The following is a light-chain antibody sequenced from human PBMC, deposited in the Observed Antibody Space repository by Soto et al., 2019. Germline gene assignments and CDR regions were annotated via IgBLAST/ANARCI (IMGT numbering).Light chain of an antibody. V-gene: IGKV1-27*01. CDR3: QNYDNAPLT. CDR2: DAS. CDR1: QGIGTS. Sequence: DIQMTQSPPSLSASIGDRVTVTCRASQGIGTSLAWYQHKPGKSPKLMIYDASTLQSEVPSRFSGSGSGTHFTLAINNLRPEDIATYYCQNYDNAPLTFGGGT. J-gene: IGKJ4*01.